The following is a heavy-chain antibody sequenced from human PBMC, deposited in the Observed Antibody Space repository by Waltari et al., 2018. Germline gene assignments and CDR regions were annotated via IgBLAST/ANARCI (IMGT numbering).Heavy chain of an antibody. CDR3: ARDRYTAMAN. V-gene: IGHV3-7*01. D-gene: IGHD5-18*01. J-gene: IGHJ4*02. CDR1: GFTFRSHW. CDR2: IKQDGSEK. Sequence: EVQLVESGGGLVQPGGSLRLSCAASGFTFRSHWMSWVRQAPGKGLEWVANIKQDGSEKYYVDSVKGRFTISRDNAKNSLYLQMNSLRAEDTAVYYCARDRYTAMANWGQGTLVTVSS.